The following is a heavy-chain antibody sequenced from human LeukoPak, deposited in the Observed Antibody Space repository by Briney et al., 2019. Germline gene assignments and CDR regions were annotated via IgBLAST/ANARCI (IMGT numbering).Heavy chain of an antibody. Sequence: SETLSLTCTVSGGSFSSAIYYWGWIRQPPGKGLEWIGSVSSSGTTYYNPSLKSRVTIYLDTSKKQFSLNLTSVAAADTAVYYCARTFDYWGQGILVTVSS. CDR1: GGSFSSAIYY. V-gene: IGHV4-39*07. J-gene: IGHJ4*02. CDR3: ARTFDY. CDR2: VSSSGTT.